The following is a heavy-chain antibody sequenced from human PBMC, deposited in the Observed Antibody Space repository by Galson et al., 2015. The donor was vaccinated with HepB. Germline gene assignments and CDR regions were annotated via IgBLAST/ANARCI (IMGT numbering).Heavy chain of an antibody. CDR3: ARGMYCSSTSCYGGWDY. CDR2: INPNSGGT. Sequence: SVKVSCKASGYTFTDDYMHWVRQAPGQGLEWMGWINPNSGGTNYAQKFQGRVTMTRDTSISTAYMELSRLRSDDTAVYYCARGMYCSSTSCYGGWDYWGQGTLVTVSS. D-gene: IGHD2-2*01. J-gene: IGHJ4*02. V-gene: IGHV1-2*02. CDR1: GYTFTDDY.